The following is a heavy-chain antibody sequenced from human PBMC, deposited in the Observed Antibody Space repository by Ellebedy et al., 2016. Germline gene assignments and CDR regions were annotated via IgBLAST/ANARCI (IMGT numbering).Heavy chain of an antibody. CDR3: ARGRGVRYFDWRGAFDY. J-gene: IGHJ4*02. CDR1: GGSISSNY. V-gene: IGHV4-59*12. D-gene: IGHD3-9*01. Sequence: SETLSLXCSVSGGSISSNYWSWIRQPPGKGLEWIGYIYYSGSTNYNPSLKSRVTISVDTSKNQFSLKLSSVTAADTAVYYCARGRGVRYFDWRGAFDYWGQGTLVTVSS. CDR2: IYYSGST.